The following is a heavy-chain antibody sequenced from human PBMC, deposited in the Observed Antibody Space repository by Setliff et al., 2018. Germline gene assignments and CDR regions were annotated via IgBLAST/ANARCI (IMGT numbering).Heavy chain of an antibody. V-gene: IGHV4-4*08. Sequence: SETLSLTCTVSGGPISSYYWSWIRQPPGKGLEWIGYIYTSGSTNYNPSLKSRVTISVDTSKNQFSLKLSSVSAADTAVYYCARARSGDYSDSTGYLDYWGQGTLVTVSS. J-gene: IGHJ4*02. CDR1: GGPISSYY. D-gene: IGHD3-22*01. CDR3: ARARSGDYSDSTGYLDY. CDR2: IYTSGST.